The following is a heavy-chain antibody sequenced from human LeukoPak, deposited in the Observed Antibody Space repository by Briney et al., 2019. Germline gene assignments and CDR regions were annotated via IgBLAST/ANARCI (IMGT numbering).Heavy chain of an antibody. CDR2: IKQDGSEK. J-gene: IGHJ4*02. CDR3: ARANRITIFGVVISWFDY. D-gene: IGHD3-3*01. CDR1: GFTFSSYW. V-gene: IGHV3-7*01. Sequence: PGGSLRLSCAASGFTFSSYWMSWVRQAPGKGLEWVANIKQDGSEKYYVDSVKGRFTISRDNAKNSLYLQMNSLRAEDTAVYYCARANRITIFGVVISWFDYWGQRTLVTVSS.